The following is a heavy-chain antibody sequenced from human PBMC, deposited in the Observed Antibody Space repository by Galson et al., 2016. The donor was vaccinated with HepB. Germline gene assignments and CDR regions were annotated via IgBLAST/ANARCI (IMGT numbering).Heavy chain of an antibody. D-gene: IGHD1-26*01. V-gene: IGHV3-33*06. Sequence: SLRLSCAASGFSFSNYGMHWVRQAPGKGLEWVAVIWYDGSNKYYADSVKGRLTISRDNSKNTLYLQMNSLRAEDTAVYFCAKDYSGSYPIYYFDYWGRGTLVTVSS. CDR2: IWYDGSNK. J-gene: IGHJ4*02. CDR3: AKDYSGSYPIYYFDY. CDR1: GFSFSNYG.